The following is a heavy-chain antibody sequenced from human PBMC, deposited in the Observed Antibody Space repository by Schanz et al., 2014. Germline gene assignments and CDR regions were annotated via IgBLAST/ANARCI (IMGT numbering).Heavy chain of an antibody. CDR1: GFIFNDYY. J-gene: IGHJ3*02. CDR2: IRRNGTPS. V-gene: IGHV3-11*01. Sequence: QVPLAESGGGLVKPGGSLRLSCAASGFIFNDYYMNWIRQAPGKELEWLSYIRRNGTPSYYAASVKGRFTISRDNATNSPYLDMTRLRGEDTTVYYCARETLNWEAFDTWGQGTVLTVSS. D-gene: IGHD7-27*01. CDR3: ARETLNWEAFDT.